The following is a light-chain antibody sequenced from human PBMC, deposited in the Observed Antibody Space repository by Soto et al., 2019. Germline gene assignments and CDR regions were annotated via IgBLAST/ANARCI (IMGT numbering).Light chain of an antibody. CDR2: DVS. J-gene: IGLJ1*01. CDR1: SSDVGGYNY. CDR3: SSYTSSSDNYV. V-gene: IGLV2-14*01. Sequence: QSVLTQPASVSGSPGQSITISCTGTSSDVGGYNYVSWYQQHPGKAPKLMIYDVSNRPSGVSNRFSGSKSGNTASLTISGPQAEDEADYYCSSYTSSSDNYVFGTGTKVTVL.